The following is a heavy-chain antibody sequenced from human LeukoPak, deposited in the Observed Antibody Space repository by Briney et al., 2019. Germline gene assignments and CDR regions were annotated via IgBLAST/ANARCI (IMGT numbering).Heavy chain of an antibody. CDR3: ARDGTTVSPAV. CDR2: IYCSGST. V-gene: IGHV4-39*07. CDR1: GGSISSSSYY. J-gene: IGHJ6*04. Sequence: SETLSLTCTVSGGSISSSSYYWGWIRQPPGKGLAWIGSIYCSGSTYYNPSLKSRVTISVDTSKNQFSLKLSSVTAADTAVYYCARDGTTVSPAVWGKGTTVTVSS. D-gene: IGHD4-17*01.